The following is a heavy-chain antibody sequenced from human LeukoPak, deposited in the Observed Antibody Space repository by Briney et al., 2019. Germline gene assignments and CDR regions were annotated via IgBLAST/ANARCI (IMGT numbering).Heavy chain of an antibody. CDR3: ARGFWVWPQSSRREYYFDY. Sequence: ASVKVSCKASGYTFTAYNMHWVRQAPGQGLEWMGRIIGYNGATDYAQKFQGRVTITRNTSISTAYMELSSLRSEDTAVYYCARGFWVWPQSSRREYYFDYWGQGTLVTVSS. J-gene: IGHJ4*02. CDR2: IIGYNGAT. V-gene: IGHV1-8*03. D-gene: IGHD3-16*01. CDR1: GYTFTAYN.